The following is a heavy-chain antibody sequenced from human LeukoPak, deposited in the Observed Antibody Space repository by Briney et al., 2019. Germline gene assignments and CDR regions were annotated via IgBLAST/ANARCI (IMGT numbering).Heavy chain of an antibody. CDR1: GFTFSSYG. CDR3: ARDWAGSLTNDY. V-gene: IGHV3-30*02. Sequence: AGGSLRLSCAASGFTFSSYGMHWVRQAPGKGLEWVAFIRYDGSNKYYADSVKGRFTISRDNSKNTLYLQMNSLRAEDTAVYYCARDWAGSLTNDYWGQGTLVTVSS. CDR2: IRYDGSNK. J-gene: IGHJ4*02. D-gene: IGHD1-26*01.